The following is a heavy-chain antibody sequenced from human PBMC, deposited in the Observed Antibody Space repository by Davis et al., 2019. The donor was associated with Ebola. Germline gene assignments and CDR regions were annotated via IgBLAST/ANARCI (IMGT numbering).Heavy chain of an antibody. D-gene: IGHD2-8*02. V-gene: IGHV3-21*01. Sequence: GESLKIPCAASGFTFRTHSMNWVPQAPGKGLELVSSISSSSSYIYYADSVKGRFTISRDNAKNSLYLQMNSLRAEDTAVYYCSGTGGGTDYWGQGTLVTVSS. CDR2: ISSSSSYI. CDR1: GFTFRTHS. J-gene: IGHJ4*02. CDR3: SGTGGGTDY.